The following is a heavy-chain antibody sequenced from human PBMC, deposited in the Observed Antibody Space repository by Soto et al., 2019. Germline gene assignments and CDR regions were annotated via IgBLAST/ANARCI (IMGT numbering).Heavy chain of an antibody. V-gene: IGHV1-8*01. CDR3: ASGITIFGVVDP. J-gene: IGHJ5*02. Sequence: QVQLVQSGAEVKKPGASVKVSCKASGYTFTSYDINWVRQATGQGLEWMGWMNPNSGNTGYSQKFKGRVTMTRNTSISTAYMELSSLRSEDTAVYYCASGITIFGVVDPGGQGTLVTVSS. D-gene: IGHD3-3*01. CDR1: GYTFTSYD. CDR2: MNPNSGNT.